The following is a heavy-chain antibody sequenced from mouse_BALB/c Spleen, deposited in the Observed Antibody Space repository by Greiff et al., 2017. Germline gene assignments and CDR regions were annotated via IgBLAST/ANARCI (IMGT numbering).Heavy chain of an antibody. V-gene: IGHV14-3*02. CDR2: IDPANGNT. CDR3: ARGGGTPYAMDY. Sequence: VQLQQSGAELVKPGASVKLSCTASGLNIKDTYMHWVKQRPEQGLEWIGRIDPANGNTKYDPKFQGKATITADTSSNTAYLQLSSLTSEDTAVYYCARGGGTPYAMDYWGQGTSVTVSS. J-gene: IGHJ4*01. CDR1: GLNIKDTY. D-gene: IGHD4-1*01.